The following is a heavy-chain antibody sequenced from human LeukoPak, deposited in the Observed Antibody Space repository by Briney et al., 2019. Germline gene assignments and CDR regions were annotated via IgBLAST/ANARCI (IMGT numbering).Heavy chain of an antibody. CDR3: ARDRQQVVLGFSLGP. J-gene: IGHJ5*02. V-gene: IGHV4-59*01. D-gene: IGHD3-10*01. Sequence: PSETLSLTCTVSGGSINSYYWSWIRQSPGPGLECMGCIRYTGSTNYHPSLKSRVTISVDTSKNQFSLKLSSVTAADTAVYYCARDRQQVVLGFSLGPWGQGTLVTVS. CDR1: GGSINSYY. CDR2: IRYTGST.